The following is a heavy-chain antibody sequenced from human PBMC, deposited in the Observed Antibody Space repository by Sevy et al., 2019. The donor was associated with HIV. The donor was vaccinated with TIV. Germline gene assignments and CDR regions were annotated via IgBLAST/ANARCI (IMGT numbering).Heavy chain of an antibody. CDR2: INPNSGGT. V-gene: IGHV1-2*02. CDR1: GYTFTGYY. D-gene: IGHD3-9*01. Sequence: ASVKVSCKASGYTFTGYYMHWVRQAPGQGLEWMGWINPNSGGTNYAQKFQGRVTLTRDTSISTAYMELSRLRLDDTALYYCARDLNLQDYYITQEIQHWGQGTLVTVSS. J-gene: IGHJ1*01. CDR3: ARDLNLQDYYITQEIQH.